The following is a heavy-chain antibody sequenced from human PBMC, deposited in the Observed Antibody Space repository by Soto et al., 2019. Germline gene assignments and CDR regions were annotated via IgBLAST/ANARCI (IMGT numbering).Heavy chain of an antibody. J-gene: IGHJ3*01. Sequence: PSETLSLTCAVSGYSINNGYYWGWIRQPPGKRLEWIGSFYRSGNTYYNPSLKSRVTISVDTSKNQFSLKLISVTAADTAVYYCARGENDAFDFWGQGKMVTVSS. V-gene: IGHV4-38-2*01. CDR2: FYRSGNT. CDR3: ARGENDAFDF. CDR1: GYSINNGYY.